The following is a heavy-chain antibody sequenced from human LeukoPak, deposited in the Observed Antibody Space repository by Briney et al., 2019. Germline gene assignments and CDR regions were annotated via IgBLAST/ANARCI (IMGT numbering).Heavy chain of an antibody. CDR1: GFTFSDTW. V-gene: IGHV3-11*01. J-gene: IGHJ4*02. D-gene: IGHD1-26*01. CDR2: ISSSGSTI. Sequence: GGSLRLSCAASGFTFSDTWMHWVRQAPGKGLGWVSYISSSGSTIYYADSVKGRFTISRDNAKNSLYLQMNSLRAEDTAVYYCARGVGATPREAYWGQGTLVTVSS. CDR3: ARGVGATPREAY.